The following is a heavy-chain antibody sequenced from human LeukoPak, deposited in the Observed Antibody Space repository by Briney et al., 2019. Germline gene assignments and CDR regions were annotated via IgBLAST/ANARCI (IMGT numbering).Heavy chain of an antibody. D-gene: IGHD5-18*01. CDR3: ARSATAMVIPDAFDI. J-gene: IGHJ3*02. CDR1: GFTVSSNY. V-gene: IGHV3-53*01. Sequence: GGSLRLSCAASGFTVSSNYMSWVRQAPGKGLEWVSVIYSGGSTYYADSVKGRFTISRDNSKNTLYLQMNSLRAEDTAVYYCARSATAMVIPDAFDIWGQGTMVTVSS. CDR2: IYSGGST.